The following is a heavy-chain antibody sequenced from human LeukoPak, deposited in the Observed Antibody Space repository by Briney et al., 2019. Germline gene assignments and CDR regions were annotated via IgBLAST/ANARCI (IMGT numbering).Heavy chain of an antibody. CDR2: ISGSGGST. J-gene: IGHJ4*02. V-gene: IGHV3-23*01. D-gene: IGHD3-10*01. CDR3: ASDLWFGESDY. Sequence: WVSAISGSGGSTYYADSVKGRFTISRDNSKNTLYLQMNSLRAEDTAVYYCASDLWFGESDYWGQGTLVTVSS.